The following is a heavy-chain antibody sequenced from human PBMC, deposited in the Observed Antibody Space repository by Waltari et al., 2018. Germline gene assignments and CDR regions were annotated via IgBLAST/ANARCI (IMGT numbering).Heavy chain of an antibody. CDR3: ARNSGGHSQTSFWCFDL. V-gene: IGHV1-2*06. D-gene: IGHD2-21*02. CDR1: GYSHTNHY. J-gene: IGHJ2*01. CDR2: INPKSGGT. Sequence: QEQLVQSGSEMKKPGASVKVSCKAYGYSHTNHYIHSVRKAPGKGHEWRGRINPKSGGTKMAEGFQSRGTFTTTASINTAFIELSSLRSDDTAVFYCARNSGGHSQTSFWCFDLWGRGTLVTVSS.